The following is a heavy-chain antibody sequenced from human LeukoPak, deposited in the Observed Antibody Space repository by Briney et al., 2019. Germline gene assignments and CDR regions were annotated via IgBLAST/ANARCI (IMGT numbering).Heavy chain of an antibody. CDR3: AKQEGWDLGNYYADH. Sequence: PGGSLRLSCTASGFTFKDYATSWVRQAPGKELEWISTIFGDGGGDYYADSVRGRFTMSRDNSKNTLYPQMNSLRGDDTAVYYCAKQEGWDLGNYYADHWGRGTLVTVSS. CDR1: GFTFKDYA. CDR2: IFGDGGGD. V-gene: IGHV3-23*01. J-gene: IGHJ5*02. D-gene: IGHD1-26*01.